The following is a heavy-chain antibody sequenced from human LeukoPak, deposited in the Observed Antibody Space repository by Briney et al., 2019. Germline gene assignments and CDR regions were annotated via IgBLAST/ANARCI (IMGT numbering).Heavy chain of an antibody. CDR2: ISSSSSYI. V-gene: IGHV3-21*01. J-gene: IGHJ4*02. CDR3: ARPGAPGSVDY. CDR1: GFTFSSYS. Sequence: GGSLRLSCAASGFTFSSYSMNWVRQAPGKGLEWVSSISSSSSYIYYADSVKGRFTISRDNAKNSLYLQMNSLRVEDTAVYYCARPGAPGSVDYWGQGTLVIVSS. D-gene: IGHD5-12*01.